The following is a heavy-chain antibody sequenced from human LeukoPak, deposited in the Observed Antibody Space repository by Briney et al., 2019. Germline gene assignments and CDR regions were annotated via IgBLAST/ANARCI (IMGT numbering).Heavy chain of an antibody. CDR2: INQDGSEK. V-gene: IGHV3-7*05. D-gene: IGHD2-2*01. J-gene: IGHJ4*02. CDR1: GFTLSRSW. Sequence: GGSLRLSCAASGFTLSRSWMSWVRQAPGKGLEWVANINQDGSEKNYVDSVKGRFTISRDNAKNSLYPQMNSLRAEDTAVYYCAGAYQTDYWGQGTLVTVSS. CDR3: AGAYQTDY.